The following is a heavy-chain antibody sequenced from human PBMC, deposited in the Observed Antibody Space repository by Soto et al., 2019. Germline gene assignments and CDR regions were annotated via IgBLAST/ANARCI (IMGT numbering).Heavy chain of an antibody. CDR3: ARILGHSTTWYLNALDV. J-gene: IGHJ6*02. D-gene: IGHD6-13*01. CDR1: GGTFSSYA. CDR2: IIPIFGAA. V-gene: IGHV1-69*01. Sequence: QVLLVQSGAEVKKPGSSVKVSCKASGGTFSSYAIVWVRQAPGQGLEWMGGIIPIFGAANYAQKFRGRVTVTADESTSTAYMDLSSLRSEDTAVYYCARILGHSTTWYLNALDVWGQGTTVTVSS.